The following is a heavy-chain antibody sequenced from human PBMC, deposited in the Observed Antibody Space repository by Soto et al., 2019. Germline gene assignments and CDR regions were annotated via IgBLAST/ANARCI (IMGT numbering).Heavy chain of an antibody. D-gene: IGHD2-2*02. J-gene: IGHJ6*02. CDR3: ARDHPLVLVQAAIRPWSYYGMDA. V-gene: IGHV1-69*13. CDR2: IIPIFGTA. CDR1: GGTFSSYA. Sequence: SVKVSCKASGGTFSSYAISWVRQAPGQGLEWMGGIIPIFGTANYAQKFQGRVTITADESTSTAYMELSSLRSEDTAVYYCARDHPLVLVQAAIRPWSYYGMDAWGQGTTLTVSS.